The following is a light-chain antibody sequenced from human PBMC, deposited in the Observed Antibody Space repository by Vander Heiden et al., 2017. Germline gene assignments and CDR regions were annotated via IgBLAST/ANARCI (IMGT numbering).Light chain of an antibody. J-gene: IGKJ5*01. V-gene: IGKV3-11*01. CDR2: DAS. CDR3: QQRSNWPLT. Sequence: EIVLTQSPATLSLSPADRATLSCRASQSVSSYLAWYQQKPGQAPRLLIYDASNRATGIPARFSGSGSGTDFTLTISSLEPEDFAVYYCQQRSNWPLTFGQGTRLEIK. CDR1: QSVSSY.